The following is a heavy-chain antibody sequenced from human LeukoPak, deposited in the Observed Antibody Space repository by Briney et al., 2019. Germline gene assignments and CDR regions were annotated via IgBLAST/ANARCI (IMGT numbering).Heavy chain of an antibody. Sequence: PGGSLRLSCAASGFTFSSYSMNWVRQAPGKGLEWVSSNIYYADSVKGRFTISRDNAKNPLYLQKNSLRAEDTAVYYCASPYSSRWYELCYWGQGTLVTVSS. CDR2: NI. J-gene: IGHJ4*02. CDR1: GFTFSSYS. V-gene: IGHV3-21*01. D-gene: IGHD6-13*01. CDR3: ASPYSSRWYELCY.